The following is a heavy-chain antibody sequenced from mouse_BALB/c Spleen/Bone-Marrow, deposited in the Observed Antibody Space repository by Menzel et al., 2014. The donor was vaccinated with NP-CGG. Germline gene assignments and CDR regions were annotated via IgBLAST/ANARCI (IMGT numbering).Heavy chain of an antibody. CDR1: GFNIKDTY. CDR2: IVPANGNT. Sequence: VQLQQPGAELVKPGASVKLSCTASGFNIKDTYMNWVKQRPEQGLEWIGRIVPANGNTKYDPKFQGKATITTDTSSHTTYLRLSSLTSEDTAVYYCARGKRIYLGFAYWGQGTLVTVSA. D-gene: IGHD2-1*01. CDR3: ARGKRIYLGFAY. V-gene: IGHV14-3*02. J-gene: IGHJ3*01.